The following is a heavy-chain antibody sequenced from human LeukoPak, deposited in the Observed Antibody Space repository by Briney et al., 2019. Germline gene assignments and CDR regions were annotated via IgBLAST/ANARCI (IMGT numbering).Heavy chain of an antibody. CDR3: TTDKIWYDSSGYSDNFDY. J-gene: IGHJ4*02. CDR1: EFTFSNAW. V-gene: IGHV3-15*01. Sequence: PGGSLRLSCAASEFTFSNAWMSWVRQAPGKGLEWVGRIKRKTDGGTTDYAAPAKGRFTISRDDSKNTLYLQMNSLKTEDTAVYYCTTDKIWYDSSGYSDNFDYWGQGTLVTVSS. D-gene: IGHD3-22*01. CDR2: IKRKTDGGTT.